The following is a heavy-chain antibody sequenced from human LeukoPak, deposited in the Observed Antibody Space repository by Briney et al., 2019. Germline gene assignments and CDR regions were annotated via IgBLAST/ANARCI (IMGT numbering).Heavy chain of an antibody. Sequence: GGSLRLSCAASGFTFSSYSMNWVRQAPGKGLEWVSSISSSSSYIYYADSVKGRFTISRENAKNSLYLQMNSLRAEDTAVYYCARDSGLGYCSGGSCYPPDYWGQGTLVTVSS. V-gene: IGHV3-21*01. CDR3: ARDSGLGYCSGGSCYPPDY. D-gene: IGHD2-15*01. J-gene: IGHJ4*02. CDR1: GFTFSSYS. CDR2: ISSSSSYI.